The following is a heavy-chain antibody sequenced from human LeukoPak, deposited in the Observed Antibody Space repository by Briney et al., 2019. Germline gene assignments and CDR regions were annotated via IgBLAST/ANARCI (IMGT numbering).Heavy chain of an antibody. Sequence: NPGGSLRLSCAAYGFTFSSQNMNWVRQAPGKGLEWVAYISTSGDSTKYADSVEGRFTISRDNAENSLYLLMNSLRVEDTAVYYCVKNGWLDYWGQGILVTVSS. V-gene: IGHV3-21*06. CDR1: GFTFSSQN. J-gene: IGHJ4*02. CDR2: ISTSGDST. CDR3: VKNGWLDY. D-gene: IGHD6-19*01.